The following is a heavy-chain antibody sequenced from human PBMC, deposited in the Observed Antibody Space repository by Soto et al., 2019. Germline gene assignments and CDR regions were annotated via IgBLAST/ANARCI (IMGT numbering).Heavy chain of an antibody. CDR1: GFSFSSYS. Sequence: GGSLRLSCAASGFSFSSYSMNWVRQAPGKGLEWVSYISGGGGTTYYADSVKGRFTISRDNAKKSLYLRLSSLRDVDTAVYYCARDPMSGSQKLYFDYWGQGTLVTVSS. CDR2: ISGGGGTT. V-gene: IGHV3-48*02. J-gene: IGHJ4*02. D-gene: IGHD1-26*01. CDR3: ARDPMSGSQKLYFDY.